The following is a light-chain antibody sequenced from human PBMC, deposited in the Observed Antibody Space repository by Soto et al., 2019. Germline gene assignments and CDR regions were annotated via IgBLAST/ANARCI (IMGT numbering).Light chain of an antibody. CDR3: QQYNHYSGLT. V-gene: IGKV1-5*01. CDR1: QSITRW. Sequence: DIQMTQSPSTLSASVGDRVNITCRASQSITRWLAWYQQKPGEAPKLLIYDASSLESGVPSRFSGSGSGTEFTLPISSLQPEDFATYYGQQYNHYSGLTFGGGTKVDI. CDR2: DAS. J-gene: IGKJ4*01.